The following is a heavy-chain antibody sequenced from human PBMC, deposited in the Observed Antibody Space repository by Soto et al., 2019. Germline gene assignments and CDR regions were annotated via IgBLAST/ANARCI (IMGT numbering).Heavy chain of an antibody. V-gene: IGHV1-69*13. CDR3: ARDLPFGVVHPKADYYYYGMDV. CDR1: GGTFSSYA. J-gene: IGHJ6*02. D-gene: IGHD3-3*01. Sequence: GASVKVSCKASGGTFSSYAISWVRQAPGQGLEWMGGIIPIFGTANYAQKFQGRVTITADESTSTAYMELSSLRSEDTAVYYCARDLPFGVVHPKADYYYYGMDVWGQGTTVPVSS. CDR2: IIPIFGTA.